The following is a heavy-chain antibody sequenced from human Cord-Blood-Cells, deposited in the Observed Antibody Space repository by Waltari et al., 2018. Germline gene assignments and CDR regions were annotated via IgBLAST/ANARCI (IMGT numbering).Heavy chain of an antibody. D-gene: IGHD1-26*01. CDR1: VYSFTSYW. J-gene: IGHJ4*02. CDR2: IYPGDSDT. Sequence: EVQLVPSGAEVKKPGESLKTACQGSVYSFTSYWIAWVRQMPGKGLEWMGIIYPGDSDTRYSPSCQGQVTISADKSISTAYLQWSSLKASDTAMYYCARKGGWSGSYYFDYWGQGTLVTVSS. V-gene: IGHV5-51*03. CDR3: ARKGGWSGSYYFDY.